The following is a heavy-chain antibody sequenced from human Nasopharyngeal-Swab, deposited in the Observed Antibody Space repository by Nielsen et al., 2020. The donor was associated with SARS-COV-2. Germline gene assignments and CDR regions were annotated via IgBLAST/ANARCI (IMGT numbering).Heavy chain of an antibody. V-gene: IGHV4-30-4*01. J-gene: IGHJ4*02. CDR3: ASLKVGITIFGVVTDRLLDY. CDR2: IYYSGST. D-gene: IGHD3-3*01. Sequence: WIRQLPGKGLEWIGYIYYSGSTYYNPSLKSRVTISVDTSKNQFSLKLSSVTAADTAVYYCASLKVGITIFGVVTDRLLDYWGQGTLVTVSS.